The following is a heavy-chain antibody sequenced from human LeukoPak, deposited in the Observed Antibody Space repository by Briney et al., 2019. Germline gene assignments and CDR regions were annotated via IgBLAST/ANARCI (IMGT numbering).Heavy chain of an antibody. V-gene: IGHV3-48*03. D-gene: IGHD6-13*01. CDR2: ISSSGRPI. Sequence: PGGSLRLSCAASGFTFSSYEMNWVRQAPGKGLEWVSYISSSGRPIYYADSVKGRFTISRDNSKNTLYLQMNSLRAEDTAVYYCAKDLMVYRSSWYSFDYWGQGTLVTVSS. J-gene: IGHJ4*02. CDR3: AKDLMVYRSSWYSFDY. CDR1: GFTFSSYE.